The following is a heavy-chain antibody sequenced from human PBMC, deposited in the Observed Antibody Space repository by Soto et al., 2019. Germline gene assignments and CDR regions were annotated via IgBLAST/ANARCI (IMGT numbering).Heavy chain of an antibody. CDR3: AKASVWYPYFDS. Sequence: PGGSLRLSCAASGITFSSYAMSWVRQAPGKGLEWVSSITYTGVSTYYADSVKGRFTISRDNSKDTLYLQMNSLRAEDTAIYYCAKASVWYPYFDSWGQGTLVTVSS. V-gene: IGHV3-23*01. D-gene: IGHD6-13*01. J-gene: IGHJ4*02. CDR2: ITYTGVST. CDR1: GITFSSYA.